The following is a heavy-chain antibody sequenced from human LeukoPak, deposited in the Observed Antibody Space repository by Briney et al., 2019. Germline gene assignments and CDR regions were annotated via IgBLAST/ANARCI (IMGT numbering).Heavy chain of an antibody. CDR2: IWYDGSNK. J-gene: IGHJ4*02. CDR1: GFTFSSYA. Sequence: GGSLRLSCAASGFTFSSYAMSWVRQAPGKGLEWVAVIWYDGSNKYYADSVKGRFTISRDNSKNTLYLQMNSLRAEDTAVYYCARDPDGSGEPYSSGCRFDYWGQGTLVTVSS. D-gene: IGHD6-19*01. V-gene: IGHV3-33*08. CDR3: ARDPDGSGEPYSSGCRFDY.